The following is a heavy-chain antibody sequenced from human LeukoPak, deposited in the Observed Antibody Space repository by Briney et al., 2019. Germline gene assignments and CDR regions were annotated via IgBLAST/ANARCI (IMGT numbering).Heavy chain of an antibody. Sequence: PGGSLRLSCAASGFTFSSYSTIWVRQAPGKGLEWVSYISTGSSTIYYADSVKGRFAISRDNAKNSLYLQMNSLRDEDAAVYYCARDVERTGGTYYYGSGSPRGWGQGTLVTVSS. CDR1: GFTFSSYS. J-gene: IGHJ4*02. CDR3: ARDVERTGGTYYYGSGSPRG. CDR2: ISTGSSTI. V-gene: IGHV3-48*02. D-gene: IGHD3-10*01.